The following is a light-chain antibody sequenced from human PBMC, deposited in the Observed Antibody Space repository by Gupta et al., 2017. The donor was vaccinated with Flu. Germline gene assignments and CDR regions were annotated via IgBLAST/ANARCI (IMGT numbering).Light chain of an antibody. J-gene: IGKJ1*01. CDR1: QSVGSK. CDR2: GAS. Sequence: EIVMTQSPATLSVSPGERATLSCRASQSVGSKIAWYQQKPGQAPRLLIYGASTRATGIPARFSGSEFVTEFTLTISSRQSEDFAVYYCQQNDNWPPWTFGQGTKVEIK. V-gene: IGKV3-15*01. CDR3: QQNDNWPPWT.